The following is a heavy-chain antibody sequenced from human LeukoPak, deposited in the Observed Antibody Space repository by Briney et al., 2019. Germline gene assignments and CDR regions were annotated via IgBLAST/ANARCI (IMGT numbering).Heavy chain of an antibody. V-gene: IGHV4-34*01. CDR2: INHSGST. J-gene: IGHJ2*01. CDR3: ARRRGGDYGDSYYWYFDL. D-gene: IGHD4-17*01. CDR1: GGSFSGYY. Sequence: SETLSLTCAVYGGSFSGYYWSWIRQPPGKGLEWIGEINHSGSTNYNPSLKSRVTISVDTSENQFSLKLSSVTAADTAVYYCARRRGGDYGDSYYWYFDLWGRGTLVTVSS.